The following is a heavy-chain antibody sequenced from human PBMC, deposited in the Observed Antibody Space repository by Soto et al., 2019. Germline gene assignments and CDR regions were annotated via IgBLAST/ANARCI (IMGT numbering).Heavy chain of an antibody. CDR1: GYTFTNFG. CDR2: SSVYNDNT. V-gene: IGHV1-18*01. Sequence: QVQLVQSGPEVGKPGASVRVSCKASGYTFTNFGINWVRQAPGQGLEWMGWSSVYNDNTKYAQNFHHSFNMTTDTSTRPAYMELRSLRSDDTAIYYCARVGGVRGYHYVNAFDYWGQGTLVTVSS. D-gene: IGHD6-25*01. CDR3: ARVGGVRGYHYVNAFDY. J-gene: IGHJ4*02.